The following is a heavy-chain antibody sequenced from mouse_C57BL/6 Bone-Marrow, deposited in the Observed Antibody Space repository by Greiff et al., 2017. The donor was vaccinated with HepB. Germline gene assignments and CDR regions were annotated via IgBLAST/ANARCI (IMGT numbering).Heavy chain of an antibody. J-gene: IGHJ1*03. Sequence: EVNVVESGGGLVKPGGSLKLSCAASGFTFSDYGMHWVRQAPEKGLEWVAYISSGSSTIYYADTVKGRFTISRDNAKNTLFLQMTSLRSEDTAMYYCARPFTTAVEGYFDVWGTGTTVTVSS. V-gene: IGHV5-17*01. D-gene: IGHD1-1*01. CDR1: GFTFSDYG. CDR2: ISSGSSTI. CDR3: ARPFTTAVEGYFDV.